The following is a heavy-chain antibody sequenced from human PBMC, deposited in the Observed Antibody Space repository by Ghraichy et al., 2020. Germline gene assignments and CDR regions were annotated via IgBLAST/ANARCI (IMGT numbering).Heavy chain of an antibody. V-gene: IGHV3-74*01. CDR1: GFSLSAYW. Sequence: GSLRLSCAASGFSLSAYWMNWVRQAPGKGLVWVSRIKNDGSTIYYADSVKGRFTISRDNAKNTLYLQMNSLRAEDTAVYYCARSDWFDPWGQGTLVTVS. CDR2: IKNDGSTI. CDR3: ARSDWFDP. J-gene: IGHJ5*02.